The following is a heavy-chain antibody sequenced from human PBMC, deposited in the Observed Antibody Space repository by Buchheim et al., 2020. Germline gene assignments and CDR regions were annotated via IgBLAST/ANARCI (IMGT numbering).Heavy chain of an antibody. CDR1: GGSISSSSYY. CDR3: ARSTLEIFGVGFAAYFDY. CDR2: IYYSGST. J-gene: IGHJ4*02. V-gene: IGHV4-31*03. Sequence: QLQLQESGPGLVKPSETLSLTCTVSGGSISSSSYYWGWIRQPPGKGLEWIGYIYYSGSTYYNPSLKSRVTISVDTSKNQFSLKLSSVTAADTAVYYCARSTLEIFGVGFAAYFDYWGQGTL. D-gene: IGHD3-3*01.